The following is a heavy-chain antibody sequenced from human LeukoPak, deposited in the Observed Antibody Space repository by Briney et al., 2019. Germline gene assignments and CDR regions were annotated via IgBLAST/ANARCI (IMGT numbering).Heavy chain of an antibody. J-gene: IGHJ4*02. V-gene: IGHV3-48*04. D-gene: IGHD2-15*01. CDR1: GFTFSSYT. CDR3: AREGGTGGYFDY. Sequence: GGSLRLSCAASGFTFSSYTMNWVRRAPGKGLEWVSYISSSGSTIYYADSVKGRFAISRDNAKNSLYLQMNSLRAEDTAVYYCAREGGTGGYFDYWGQGTLVTVSS. CDR2: ISSSGSTI.